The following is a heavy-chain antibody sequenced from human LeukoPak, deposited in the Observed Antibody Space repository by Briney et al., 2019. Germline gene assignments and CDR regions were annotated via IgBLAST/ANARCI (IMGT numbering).Heavy chain of an antibody. J-gene: IGHJ5*02. Sequence: GGSLRLSCAASGFTFSSYWMSWVRQAPGKGLEWVANIEQDGSEKYYVDSVKGRFTISRDNAKNSLYLQMNSLRAEDAAVYYCARSTRWELLFGEAGGWFDPWGQGTLVTVSS. CDR2: IEQDGSEK. CDR3: ARSTRWELLFGEAGGWFDP. D-gene: IGHD1-26*01. V-gene: IGHV3-7*01. CDR1: GFTFSSYW.